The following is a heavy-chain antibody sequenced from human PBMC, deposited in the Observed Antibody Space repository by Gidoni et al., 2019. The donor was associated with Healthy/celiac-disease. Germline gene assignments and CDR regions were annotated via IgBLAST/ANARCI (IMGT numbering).Heavy chain of an antibody. CDR2: IIPIFGTA. CDR3: ARSGQYYYDSSGYFNWFDP. Sequence: QVQLVQSGAEVKKPGSSVKVSCKASGGTFSSYAISWWRQAPGQGLEWMGGIIPIFGTANYAQKFQGRVTITADKSTSTAYMELSSLRSEDTAVYYCARSGQYYYDSSGYFNWFDPWGQGTLVTVSS. CDR1: GGTFSSYA. D-gene: IGHD3-22*01. J-gene: IGHJ5*02. V-gene: IGHV1-69*06.